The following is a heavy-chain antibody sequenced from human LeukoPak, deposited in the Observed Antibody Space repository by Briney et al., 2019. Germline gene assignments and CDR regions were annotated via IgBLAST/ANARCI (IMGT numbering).Heavy chain of an antibody. CDR1: GFTFSNYS. D-gene: IGHD2-15*01. J-gene: IGHJ4*02. Sequence: GESLRLSCAASGFTFSNYSMNWVRQAPGKGLEWVSYITSSSTVYYAGSVKGRFTISRDNAKNSLFLQMNSLRAEDTAVYYCARDYCSGPKCYFIDYCGQGALVTVSS. CDR3: ARDYCSGPKCYFIDY. V-gene: IGHV3-48*04. CDR2: ITSSSTV.